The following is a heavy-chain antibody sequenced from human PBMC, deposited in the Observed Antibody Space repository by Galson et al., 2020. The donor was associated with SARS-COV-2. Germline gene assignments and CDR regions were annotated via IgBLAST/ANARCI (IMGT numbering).Heavy chain of an antibody. CDR2: IIPIFGTA. V-gene: IGHV1-69*13. CDR3: ARLWYDILTGYSFYYYYYGMDV. CDR1: GGTFSSYA. J-gene: IGHJ6*02. D-gene: IGHD3-9*01. Sequence: SVKVSCKASGGTFSSYAISWVRQAPGQGLEWMGGIIPIFGTANYAQKFQGRVTITADESTSTAYMELSSLRSEDTAVYYCARLWYDILTGYSFYYYYYGMDVWGQGTTVTVSS.